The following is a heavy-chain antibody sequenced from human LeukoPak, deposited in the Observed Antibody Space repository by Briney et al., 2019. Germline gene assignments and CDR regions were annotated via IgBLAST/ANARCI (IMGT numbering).Heavy chain of an antibody. CDR1: GFTFSSYS. J-gene: IGHJ4*02. Sequence: GGSLRLSCAASGFTFSSYSINWVRQAPGKGLEWVSYISRTSSIYFADSVKGRFTISRDNAKNSLYLQMDSLRADDTAVYYCARGGRELNFDYWGQGTLVTVSS. V-gene: IGHV3-21*05. CDR3: ARGGRELNFDY. D-gene: IGHD3-10*01. CDR2: ISRTSSI.